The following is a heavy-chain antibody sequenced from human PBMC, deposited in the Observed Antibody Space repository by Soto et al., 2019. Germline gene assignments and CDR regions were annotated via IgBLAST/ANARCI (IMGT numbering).Heavy chain of an antibody. J-gene: IGHJ5*02. CDR3: ARVKAAMPHGDNWFDP. Sequence: SETLSLTCTVSGGSISSYYWSWIRQPPGKGLEWIGYIYYSGSTNYNPSLKSRVTISVDTSKNQFSLKLSSVTAADTAVYYCARVKAAMPHGDNWFDPWGQGTLVTVSS. V-gene: IGHV4-59*01. D-gene: IGHD2-2*01. CDR1: GGSISSYY. CDR2: IYYSGST.